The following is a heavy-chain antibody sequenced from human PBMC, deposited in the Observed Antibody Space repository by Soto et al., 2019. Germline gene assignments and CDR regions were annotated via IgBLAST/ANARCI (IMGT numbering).Heavy chain of an antibody. Sequence: EVELLESGGGLVQPGGSLRLSCAASGFTFSSYAMSWVRQAPGKGLEWVSAISGSGGSTYYADSVKGRFTISRDNSKNTLYLQMNSLRAEDTAVYYCAKLWFGELGSPGFDRWGQGTLVTVSS. CDR2: ISGSGGST. V-gene: IGHV3-23*01. D-gene: IGHD3-10*01. CDR1: GFTFSSYA. J-gene: IGHJ5*02. CDR3: AKLWFGELGSPGFDR.